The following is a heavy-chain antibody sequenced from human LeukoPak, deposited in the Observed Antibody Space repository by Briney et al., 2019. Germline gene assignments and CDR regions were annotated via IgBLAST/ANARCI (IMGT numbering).Heavy chain of an antibody. CDR1: GYTFTIYA. CDR3: ARVSDDSGWNFDY. D-gene: IGHD6-19*01. Sequence: ASVTVSFTASGYTFTIYAIHWVRQAPGQRLEWMGWINAGNSNRKYSQKFQDRVTITRETSATTAYMELNSLTSEDTAVYYCARVSDDSGWNFDYWGQGTLVTVSS. J-gene: IGHJ4*02. CDR2: INAGNSNR. V-gene: IGHV1-3*01.